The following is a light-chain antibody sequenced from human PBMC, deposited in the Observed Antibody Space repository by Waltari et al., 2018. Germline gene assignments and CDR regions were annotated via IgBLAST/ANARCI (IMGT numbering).Light chain of an antibody. CDR1: SSDVGSYNY. CDR2: EVS. CDR3: SSYTGSSPLYV. V-gene: IGLV2-14*01. Sequence: QSVLTQPASVSGSPGQSITISCTGTSSDVGSYNYVSWYQQHPGKAPKLMIYEVSNRPSGVSNRFSGSKSGNTASLTISGLQAEDEADYYCSSYTGSSPLYVFGTGTKVTVL. J-gene: IGLJ1*01.